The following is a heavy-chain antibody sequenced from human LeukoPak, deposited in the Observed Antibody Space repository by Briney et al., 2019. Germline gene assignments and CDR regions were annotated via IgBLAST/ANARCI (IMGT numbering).Heavy chain of an antibody. D-gene: IGHD6-6*01. CDR3: ARDYGYSSSPPFDY. V-gene: IGHV3-48*02. CDR1: GFTFSTYS. Sequence: PGGSLRLSCVASGFTFSTYSMNWVRQAPGKGLEWFSYISTTSTTINYADSVKGRFTISRDNAKNSLYLQMNSLTDADTAVYFCARDYGYSSSPPFDYWGQGTLVTVSS. J-gene: IGHJ4*02. CDR2: ISTTSTTI.